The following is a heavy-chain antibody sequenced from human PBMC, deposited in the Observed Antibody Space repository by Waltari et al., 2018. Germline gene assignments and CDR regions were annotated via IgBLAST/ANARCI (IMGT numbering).Heavy chain of an antibody. CDR1: GFTVSSNY. D-gene: IGHD6-13*01. J-gene: IGHJ4*02. Sequence: EVQLVESGGGLIQPGGSLRLSCAASGFTVSSNYMSWVRQAPGKGLEWVSVIYSGGRTYYADSVKGRFTISRDNSKNTLYLQMNSLRAEDTAVYYCASGRSSWYSTFDYWGQGTLVTVSS. V-gene: IGHV3-53*01. CDR3: ASGRSSWYSTFDY. CDR2: IYSGGRT.